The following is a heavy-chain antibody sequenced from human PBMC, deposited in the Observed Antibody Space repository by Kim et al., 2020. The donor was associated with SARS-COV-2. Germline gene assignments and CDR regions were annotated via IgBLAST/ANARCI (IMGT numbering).Heavy chain of an antibody. CDR2: ISGSGNRI. CDR3: VQMSGGYSGYGNIIDY. Sequence: GGSLRLSCAASGFILSSYAMTWVRQAPGKGLEWVSTISGSGNRIYSADSVKGRFTISRDNSKNTLFLQMNSLRAEDTAVYYCVQMSGGYSGYGNIIDYWGQGTLVTVSS. D-gene: IGHD5-12*01. CDR1: GFILSSYA. V-gene: IGHV3-23*01. J-gene: IGHJ4*02.